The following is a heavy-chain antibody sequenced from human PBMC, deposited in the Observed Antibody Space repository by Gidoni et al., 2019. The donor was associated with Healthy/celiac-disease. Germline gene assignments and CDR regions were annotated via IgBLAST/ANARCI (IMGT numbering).Heavy chain of an antibody. D-gene: IGHD3-3*02. CDR3: ARFSILGSTWSPLDY. J-gene: IGHJ4*02. Sequence: EVQLVQSGAEVKKPGESLKISGKGSGYSFTNYWIGWVRQMPGKGLEWMGIIYPGDSDTRDSPSFQGQVTMSADKSISTVYLQWSSLKASDTAMYYCARFSILGSTWSPLDYWGQGTLVTVSS. V-gene: IGHV5-51*03. CDR2: IYPGDSDT. CDR1: GYSFTNYW.